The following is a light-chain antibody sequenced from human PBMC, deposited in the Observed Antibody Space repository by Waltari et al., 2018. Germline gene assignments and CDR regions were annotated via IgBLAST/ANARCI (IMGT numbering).Light chain of an antibody. J-gene: IGLJ2*01. V-gene: IGLV2-23*01. CDR3: CSNAGTTTGG. CDR2: EAN. CDR1: NSHVGSHNL. Sequence: QSALTQPPSVSRSSGQSITIYCTATNSHVGSHNLVSWYQPHPGNAPPLIIYEANKRPSGVSDRFSASKSGNTSLLTISGLQAEDEGHYYCCSNAGTTTGGFGGGTILTVL.